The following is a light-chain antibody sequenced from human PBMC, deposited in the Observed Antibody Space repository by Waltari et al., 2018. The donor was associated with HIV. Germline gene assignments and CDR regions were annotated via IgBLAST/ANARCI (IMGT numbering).Light chain of an antibody. CDR3: QQYNGYSWT. J-gene: IGKJ1*01. CDR2: EAS. CDR1: QTITFDS. V-gene: IGKV1-5*01. Sequence: DIQVTQSPTTLSASIGDSVTITCRANQTITFDSLAWYQQKAGTPPRPRIFEASKLESGVPSRFSGSGSVTEFSLTIDDLQADDFATYYCQQYNGYSWTFGQGTRV.